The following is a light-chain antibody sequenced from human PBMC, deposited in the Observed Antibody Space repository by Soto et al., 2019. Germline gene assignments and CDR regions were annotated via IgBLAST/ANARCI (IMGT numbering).Light chain of an antibody. CDR1: QSLLYTSNNKNY. V-gene: IGKV4-1*01. J-gene: IGKJ2*01. Sequence: DIVMTQSPDSLAVSLGERATINCKSSQSLLYTSNNKNYLAWYQQKPGQPPKLLIYWASTRESGVPDRFSGRGSGTDFNLTISSLQAEDVAVFYCQQYYNTPYTFGQGTKLEIK. CDR3: QQYYNTPYT. CDR2: WAS.